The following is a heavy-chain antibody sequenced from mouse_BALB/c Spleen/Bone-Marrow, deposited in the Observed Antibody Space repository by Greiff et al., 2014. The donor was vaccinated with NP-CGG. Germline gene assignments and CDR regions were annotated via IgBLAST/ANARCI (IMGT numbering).Heavy chain of an antibody. CDR1: GFTFSDYY. V-gene: IGHV5-4*02. J-gene: IGHJ4*01. CDR2: ISDGGSYT. D-gene: IGHD1-1*02. Sequence: EVQRVESGGGLVKPGGSLKLSCAASGFTFSDYYMYWVRQTPEKRLEWVATISDGGSYTYYPDSVKGRFTISRDNAKNNLHLQMSSLKSEDTAMYYCARSGERYGAMDYWGQGTSVTVFS. CDR3: ARSGERYGAMDY.